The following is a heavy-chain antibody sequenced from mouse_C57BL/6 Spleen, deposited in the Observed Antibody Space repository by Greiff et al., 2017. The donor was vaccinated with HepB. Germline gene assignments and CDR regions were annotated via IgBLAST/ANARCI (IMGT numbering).Heavy chain of an antibody. CDR2: IDPSDSYT. Sequence: VQLQQPGAELVKPGASVKLSCKASGYTFTSYWMQWVKQRPGQGLEWIGEIDPSDSYTNYNQKFKGKATLTVDTASSTAYMQLSSLTSEDSAVYYCARGGSYYYGREDYFDYWGQGTTLTVSS. D-gene: IGHD1-1*01. CDR1: GYTFTSYW. J-gene: IGHJ2*01. V-gene: IGHV1-50*01. CDR3: ARGGSYYYGREDYFDY.